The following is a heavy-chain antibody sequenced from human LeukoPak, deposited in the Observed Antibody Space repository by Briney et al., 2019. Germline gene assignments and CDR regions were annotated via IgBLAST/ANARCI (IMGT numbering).Heavy chain of an antibody. CDR2: IYSGGST. Sequence: PGGSLRLSCAASGFTVSSNYMSWVRQAPGKGLEWVAVIYSGGSTYYEASVKGRCTISRDNSKNTLYLQMNSLRAENTAVYYCARHGNDSSGWPRVVDYYYGMDVWGQGTTVTVSS. D-gene: IGHD6-19*01. J-gene: IGHJ6*02. CDR3: ARHGNDSSGWPRVVDYYYGMDV. V-gene: IGHV3-53*01. CDR1: GFTVSSNY.